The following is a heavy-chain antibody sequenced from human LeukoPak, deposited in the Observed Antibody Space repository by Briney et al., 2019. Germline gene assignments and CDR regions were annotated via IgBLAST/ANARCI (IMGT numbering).Heavy chain of an antibody. CDR1: GGSISSGGYS. D-gene: IGHD5-18*01. CDR3: ARGTAMAIYYFDY. V-gene: IGHV4-30-2*01. J-gene: IGHJ4*02. Sequence: PSETLSLTCAVSGGSISSGGYSWSWIRQPPGKGLEWIGYIYHSGSTYYNPSLKSRVTISVDRSKNQFSLKLSSVTAADTAVYYCARGTAMAIYYFDYWGQGTLVTVSS. CDR2: IYHSGST.